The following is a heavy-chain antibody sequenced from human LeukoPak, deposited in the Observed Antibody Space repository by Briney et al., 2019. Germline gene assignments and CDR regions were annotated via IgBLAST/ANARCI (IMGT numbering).Heavy chain of an antibody. D-gene: IGHD3-3*01. V-gene: IGHV4-30-4*08. Sequence: PSETLSLTCTVSGGSISSGDYYWSWIRQPPGKGLEGIGYIYYSGSTYYNPSLKSRVTISVDTSTNQFSLKRSPVTAADTAEYYCARDSDSVWSGPIYSARWGQETLVPVSP. CDR3: ARDSDSVWSGPIYSAR. CDR2: IYYSGST. CDR1: GGSISSGDYY. J-gene: IGHJ4*02.